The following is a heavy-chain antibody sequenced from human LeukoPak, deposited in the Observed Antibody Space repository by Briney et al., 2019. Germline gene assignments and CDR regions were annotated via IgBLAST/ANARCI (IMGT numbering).Heavy chain of an antibody. CDR1: GGSISSSSYY. D-gene: IGHD2-15*01. CDR3: ARARAGSDFDY. CDR2: IYYSGST. V-gene: IGHV4-39*07. J-gene: IGHJ4*02. Sequence: SETLSLTCTVSGGSISSSSYYWGWIRQPPGKGLEWIGSIYYSGSTYYNPSLKSRVTISVDTSKNQFSLKLSSVTAADTAVYYCARARAGSDFDYWGQETLVTVSS.